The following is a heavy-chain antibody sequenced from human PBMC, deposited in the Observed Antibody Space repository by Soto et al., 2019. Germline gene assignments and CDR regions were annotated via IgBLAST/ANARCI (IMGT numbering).Heavy chain of an antibody. CDR1: GGTFSSYA. V-gene: IGHV1-69*13. CDR3: AKGGPREITIFGVVPEYFQH. J-gene: IGHJ1*01. Sequence: SVKVSCKASGGTFSSYAISWVRQAPGQGLEWMGGIIPIFGTANYAQKFQGRVTITADESTSTAYMELSSLRSEDTAVYYCAKGGPREITIFGVVPEYFQHWGQGTLVTVSS. CDR2: IIPIFGTA. D-gene: IGHD3-3*01.